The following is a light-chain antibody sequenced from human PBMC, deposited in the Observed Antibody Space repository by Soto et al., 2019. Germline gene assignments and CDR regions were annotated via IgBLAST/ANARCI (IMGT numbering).Light chain of an antibody. J-gene: IGLJ2*01. CDR2: LSSDGSH. CDR1: SGHSRYT. CDR3: QTWGTGTVL. V-gene: IGLV4-69*01. Sequence: QPVLTQSPSATASLGASVKLTCTLSSGHSRYTIAWHQQQPEKGPRFLMRLSSDGSHIKGDGIPDRFSGSSSGAERYLTISSLQSEDEADYYCQTWGTGTVLVGGGTKLTVL.